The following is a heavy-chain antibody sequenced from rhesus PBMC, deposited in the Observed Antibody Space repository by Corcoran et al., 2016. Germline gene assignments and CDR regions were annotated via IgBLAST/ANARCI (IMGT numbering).Heavy chain of an antibody. V-gene: IGHV4-80*01. D-gene: IGHD1-32*01. Sequence: QVLLQESGPGLVKPSETLSLTCTVSGVSFRSHWWTWVRQPPGRGLEWIGENNGNNGNTNYNPSLKSRVTISKDASKNQLSLQLNSMTAADTALYYCTRHNDSPLDSWGQGVVVTVSS. CDR3: TRHNDSPLDS. J-gene: IGHJ6*01. CDR2: NNGNNGNT. CDR1: GVSFRSHW.